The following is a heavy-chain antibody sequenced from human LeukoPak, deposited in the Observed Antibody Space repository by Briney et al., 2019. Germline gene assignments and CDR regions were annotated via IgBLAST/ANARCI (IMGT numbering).Heavy chain of an antibody. D-gene: IGHD4-17*01. CDR3: ARDLGGDYGDYGWNWFDP. CDR2: ISAYNGNT. V-gene: IGHV1-18*04. J-gene: IGHJ5*02. Sequence: GASVKVSCKASGYTFTGYYMHWVRQAPGQGLEWMGWISAYNGNTNYAQKLQGRVTMTTDASTSTAYMELRSLRSDDTAVYYCARDLGGDYGDYGWNWFDPWGQGTLVTVSS. CDR1: GYTFTGYY.